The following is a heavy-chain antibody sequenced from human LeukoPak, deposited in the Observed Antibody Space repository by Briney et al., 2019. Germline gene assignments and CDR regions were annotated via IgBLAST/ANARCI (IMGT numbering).Heavy chain of an antibody. J-gene: IGHJ4*02. Sequence: PSETLSLTCTVSGYSISSGYYWGWIRQPPGKGLEWIGSIYHSGSTYYNPSLKSRVTMSVDTSKNQFSLRLRSVTAADTAVYYCARASHDYGDYSHFDYWGQGTLVTVSS. V-gene: IGHV4-38-2*02. D-gene: IGHD4-17*01. CDR2: IYHSGST. CDR1: GYSISSGYY. CDR3: ARASHDYGDYSHFDY.